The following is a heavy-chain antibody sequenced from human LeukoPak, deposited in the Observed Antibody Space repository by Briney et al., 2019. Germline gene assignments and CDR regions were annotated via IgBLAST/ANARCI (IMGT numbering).Heavy chain of an antibody. CDR1: GFTVSSYG. CDR3: AKGGGGGYSYGQRLGY. D-gene: IGHD5-18*01. V-gene: IGHV3-30*18. J-gene: IGHJ4*02. CDR2: ISYDGSNK. Sequence: GRSLRLSCAASGFTVSSYGIHWVRQAPGKGLEWVAVISYDGSNKYYADSVKGRFTISRDNSKNTLYLQMNSLRAEDTAVYYCAKGGGGGYSYGQRLGYWGQGTLVTVSS.